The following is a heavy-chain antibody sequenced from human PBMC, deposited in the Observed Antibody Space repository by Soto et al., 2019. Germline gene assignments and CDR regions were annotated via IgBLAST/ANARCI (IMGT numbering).Heavy chain of an antibody. CDR1: GGTFSSYA. D-gene: IGHD3-22*01. Sequence: SVKVSCKASGGTFSSYAISWVRQAPGQGLEWMGGINPIFGTANYAQKFQGRVTITADESTSTAYMELSSLRSEDTAVYYCARACYYDSSGYYGHWGQGTLVTVSS. CDR3: ARACYYDSSGYYGH. V-gene: IGHV1-69*13. CDR2: INPIFGTA. J-gene: IGHJ4*02.